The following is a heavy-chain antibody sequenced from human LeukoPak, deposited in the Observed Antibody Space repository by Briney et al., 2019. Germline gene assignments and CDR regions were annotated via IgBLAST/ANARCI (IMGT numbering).Heavy chain of an antibody. V-gene: IGHV4-34*01. CDR1: NGSFTEYF. J-gene: IGHJ5*02. D-gene: IGHD3-3*01. CDR3: AREKFLGRLTRVLDT. Sequence: PSETLSLTCVVNNGSFTEYFWSWIRQPPGKGLEWIGEVYHSGSTNYNPSLKSRPSISADMSKKQFSLKLNSVTAADTAVYYCAREKFLGRLTRVLDTWGQGTLVTVSS. CDR2: VYHSGST.